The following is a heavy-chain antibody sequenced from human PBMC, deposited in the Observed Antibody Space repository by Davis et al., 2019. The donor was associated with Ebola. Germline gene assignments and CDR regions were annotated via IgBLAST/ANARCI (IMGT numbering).Heavy chain of an antibody. CDR3: SERGSSV. CDR1: GGSISYHY. Sequence: PSETLSLTCTVSGGSISYHYWRWIRQPPGKGLEWIGYVYYSGSTNYNPSLESRVTISVDTSKNQFSLKLTSVTAADTAMYYCSERGSSVWGQGTLVTVSS. J-gene: IGHJ4*02. V-gene: IGHV4-59*03. CDR2: VYYSGST. D-gene: IGHD3-10*01.